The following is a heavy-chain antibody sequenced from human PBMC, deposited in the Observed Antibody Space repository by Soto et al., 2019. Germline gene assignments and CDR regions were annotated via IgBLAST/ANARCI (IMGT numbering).Heavy chain of an antibody. D-gene: IGHD1-26*01. Sequence: QVQLQESGPGLVKPSGTLSLTCAVSGCSISSSNWWSWVRQPPGKGLEWIGEIYHSGSTNYNPSLQSRVTMSVDKSKNQFSLKLSSVTAADTAVYYWARDRVGATRQYYFDYWVQGTLVTVSS. J-gene: IGHJ4*02. V-gene: IGHV4-4*02. CDR2: IYHSGST. CDR1: GCSISSSNW. CDR3: ARDRVGATRQYYFDY.